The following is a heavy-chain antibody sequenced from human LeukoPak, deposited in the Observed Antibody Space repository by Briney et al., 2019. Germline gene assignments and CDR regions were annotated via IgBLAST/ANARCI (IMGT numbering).Heavy chain of an antibody. CDR3: ASRGSNYRDTYYYYYYMDV. D-gene: IGHD4-11*01. CDR1: GFTFSSYA. V-gene: IGHV3-53*01. J-gene: IGHJ6*03. CDR2: IYSGGST. Sequence: PGGSLRLSCAASGFTFSSYAMSWVRQAPGKGLEWVSVIYSGGSTYYADSVKGRFTISRDNSKNTLYLQMNSLRAEDTAVYYCASRGSNYRDTYYYYYYMDVWGKGTTVTVSS.